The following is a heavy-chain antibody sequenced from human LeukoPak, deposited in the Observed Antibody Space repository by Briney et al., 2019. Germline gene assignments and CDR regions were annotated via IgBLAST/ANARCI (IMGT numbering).Heavy chain of an antibody. CDR3: ARAYGSGRLDY. V-gene: IGHV3-64*01. CDR2: INSNGDSP. D-gene: IGHD6-19*01. J-gene: IGHJ4*02. CDR1: GFIFSSYA. Sequence: GGSLRLSCAASGFIFSSYAMHWVRQAPGKGLEYVSAINSNGDSPYYASSVKGRFTISRDNPRNTLYLQMGSLRAEDMAIYYCARAYGSGRLDYWGRGTLVTVST.